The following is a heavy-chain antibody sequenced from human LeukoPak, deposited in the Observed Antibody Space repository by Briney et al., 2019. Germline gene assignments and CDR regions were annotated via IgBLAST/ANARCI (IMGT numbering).Heavy chain of an antibody. CDR1: GFTFSDYY. CDR3: WVRYSPDAFDI. CDR2: IRYDGSEK. D-gene: IGHD3-9*01. V-gene: IGHV3-30*02. J-gene: IGHJ3*02. Sequence: GGSLRLSCAASGFTFSDYYMSWIRQAPGKGLEWVAFIRYDGSEKDYADPVKGRFTISRDNSKNTLYLQMNSLRAEDTAVYYCWVRYSPDAFDIWGQGTMVTVSS.